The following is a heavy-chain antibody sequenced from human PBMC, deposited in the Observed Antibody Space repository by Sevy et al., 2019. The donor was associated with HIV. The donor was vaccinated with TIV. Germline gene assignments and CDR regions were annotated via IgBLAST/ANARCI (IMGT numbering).Heavy chain of an antibody. V-gene: IGHV1-24*01. CDR1: GYTLTKLS. CDR2: FDPEDGDPEDGKT. J-gene: IGHJ4*02. Sequence: ASVKVSCKVSGYTLTKLSMHWVRQTPGKGLEWMTTFDPEDGDPEDGKTIYAQKFLGRVTMTEDTSTDTAYMELSSLRSEDTAVYYCATTKDYYDSSGYPFGSWGQGTLVTVSS. CDR3: ATTKDYYDSSGYPFGS. D-gene: IGHD3-22*01.